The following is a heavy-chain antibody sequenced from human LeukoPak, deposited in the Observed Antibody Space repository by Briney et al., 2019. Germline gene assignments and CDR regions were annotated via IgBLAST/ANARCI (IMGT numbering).Heavy chain of an antibody. CDR3: ARGTITTVTDS. CDR1: GGSISSSNW. CDR2: IYLRGDT. D-gene: IGHD4-17*01. Sequence: SETLSLTCAISGGSISSSNWWTWVRQPPGKGLEWVGEIYLRGDTNYNPSLESRVTISVDESRTQLSLTLESVTAADTAVYYCARGTITTVTDSWGPGTLVTVSS. J-gene: IGHJ4*02. V-gene: IGHV4-4*02.